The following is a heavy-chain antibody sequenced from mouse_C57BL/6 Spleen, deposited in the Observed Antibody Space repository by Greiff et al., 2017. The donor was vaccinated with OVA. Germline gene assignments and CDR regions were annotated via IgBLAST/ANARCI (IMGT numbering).Heavy chain of an antibody. D-gene: IGHD1-1*01. CDR1: GYTFTDYY. CDR3: ARENSYGSRTWGYFDV. CDR2: LYPGSGNT. V-gene: IGHV1-76*01. Sequence: QVQLQESGAELVRPGASVTLSCTSSGYTFTDYYINWVKPRPGPGLEWIARLYPGSGNTSYNEQFTGKAPLTAAKSSSTAYRQLISLTSEDAAVDFGARENSYGSRTWGYFDVWGTGTTVTVSS. J-gene: IGHJ1*03.